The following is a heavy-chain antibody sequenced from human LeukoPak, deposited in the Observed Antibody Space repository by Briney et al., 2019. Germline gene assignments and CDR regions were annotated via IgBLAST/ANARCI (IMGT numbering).Heavy chain of an antibody. D-gene: IGHD6-13*01. V-gene: IGHV1-69*13. J-gene: IGHJ4*02. CDR2: IIPIFGTA. Sequence: SVKVSCKASGGAFSSYAISWVRQAPGQGLEWMGGIIPIFGTAQYTQKFKDRVTITADESTSTAYMELNSLRSEDTAIYYCARAPFVAAGSDYWGQGTLVTVSS. CDR3: ARAPFVAAGSDY. CDR1: GGAFSSYA.